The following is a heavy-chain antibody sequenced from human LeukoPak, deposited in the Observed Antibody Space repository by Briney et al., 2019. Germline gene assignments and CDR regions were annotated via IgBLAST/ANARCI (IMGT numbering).Heavy chain of an antibody. CDR1: GGSFSGYY. V-gene: IGHV4-34*01. Sequence: SETLSLTCAVYGGSFSGYYWSWIRQPPGKGLEWIGGINHSGSTNYNPSLKSRVTISVDTSKNQFSLKLSSVTAADTAVYYCVRMGIAARGFDYWGQGTLVTVSS. J-gene: IGHJ4*02. CDR3: VRMGIAARGFDY. D-gene: IGHD6-6*01. CDR2: INHSGST.